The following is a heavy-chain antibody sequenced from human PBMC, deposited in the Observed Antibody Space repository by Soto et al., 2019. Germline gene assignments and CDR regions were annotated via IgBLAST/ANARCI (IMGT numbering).Heavy chain of an antibody. V-gene: IGHV4-34*01. D-gene: IGHD3-3*01. CDR2: INHSGST. CDR3: ARGRPGFLEWLLVDYYGMDV. CDR1: GGSFSGYY. Sequence: SETLSLTCAVYGGSFSGYYWSWIRQPPGKGLEWIGEINHSGSTNYNPSLKSRVTISVDTSKNQFSLKLSSVTAADTAVYYCARGRPGFLEWLLVDYYGMDVWGQGTTVTSP. J-gene: IGHJ6*02.